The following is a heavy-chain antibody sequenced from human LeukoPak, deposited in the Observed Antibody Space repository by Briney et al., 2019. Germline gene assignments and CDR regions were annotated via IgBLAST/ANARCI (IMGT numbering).Heavy chain of an antibody. Sequence: SETLSLTCTVSGGSINNYYWSWVRQPPGKGLEWIGNIYYNGSTNYNPSLKSRVTISIDTSKNQFSLKVGSVTAADTAVYYCARGSFYNYYMDVWGKGTTVTVSS. CDR3: ARGSFYNYYMDV. J-gene: IGHJ6*03. CDR1: GGSINNYY. V-gene: IGHV4-59*01. CDR2: IYYNGST. D-gene: IGHD1-26*01.